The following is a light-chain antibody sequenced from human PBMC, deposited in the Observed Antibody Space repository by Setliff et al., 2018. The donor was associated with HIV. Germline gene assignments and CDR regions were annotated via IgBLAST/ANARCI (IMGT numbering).Light chain of an antibody. Sequence: EVVLTQSPVTLSLSPGERATLSCRASETVTSYLAWYQQRPGQAPRLLIYDASNRATGIPARFSGSGSETDFTLTISSLEAADSAVYYCQQRNSWPWTFGQGTKVDIK. J-gene: IGKJ1*01. CDR2: DAS. V-gene: IGKV3-11*01. CDR1: ETVTSY. CDR3: QQRNSWPWT.